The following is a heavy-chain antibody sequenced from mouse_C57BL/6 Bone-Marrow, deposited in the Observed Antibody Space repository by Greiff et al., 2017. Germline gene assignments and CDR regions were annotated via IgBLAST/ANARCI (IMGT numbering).Heavy chain of an antibody. CDR2: IYPGSGST. CDR3: GRRYDGYCGSYAMDY. J-gene: IGHJ4*01. CDR1: GYTFTSYW. V-gene: IGHV1-55*01. D-gene: IGHD2-3*01. Sequence: QVQLQQPGAELVKPGASVKMSCKASGYTFTSYWITWVKQRPGRGLEWIGDIYPGSGSTNYNEKFKSKATLTVDTSSSTAYMQLSSLTSEDSAVYYCGRRYDGYCGSYAMDYWGQGTSVTVSS.